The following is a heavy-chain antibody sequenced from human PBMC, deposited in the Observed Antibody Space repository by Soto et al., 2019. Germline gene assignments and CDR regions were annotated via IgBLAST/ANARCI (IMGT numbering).Heavy chain of an antibody. CDR3: SRYSDYGPYSDY. Sequence: GSLRLSCAASGFSFSNYGMHWVRQAPGKGLEWVAVIWFDGSNKYYADSVKGRFTISRDNSKNTVHLQMDSLRVEDTAVYYCSRYSDYGPYSDYWGQGTLVTVSS. V-gene: IGHV3-33*01. D-gene: IGHD5-12*01. CDR1: GFSFSNYG. CDR2: IWFDGSNK. J-gene: IGHJ4*02.